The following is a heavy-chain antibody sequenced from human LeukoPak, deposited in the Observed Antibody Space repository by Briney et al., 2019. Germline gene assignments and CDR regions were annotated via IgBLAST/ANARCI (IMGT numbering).Heavy chain of an antibody. CDR2: ISGSGGST. D-gene: IGHD5-24*01. CDR3: AKSGYNRFDY. Sequence: GGSLRLSCAASGFTFSSYAMSWVRQAPGKGLEWVSDISGSGGSTYYADSVKGRFTISRDNSKNTLYLQMNSLRVEDTAVYYCAKSGYNRFDYWGQGTLVTVSS. V-gene: IGHV3-23*01. J-gene: IGHJ4*02. CDR1: GFTFSSYA.